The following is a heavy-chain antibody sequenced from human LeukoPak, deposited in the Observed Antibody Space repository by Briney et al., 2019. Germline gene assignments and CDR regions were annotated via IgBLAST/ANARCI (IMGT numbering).Heavy chain of an antibody. J-gene: IGHJ4*02. CDR1: GGSFSGYY. Sequence: PSETLSLTCAVYGGSFSGYYWSWICQPPGTGLEWIGEINHSGSTNYNPSLKSRVTISVDTSKNQFSLMLSSVTAADTAVYYCARGSSYGTPSDFDYWGQGTLVTVSS. CDR3: ARGSSYGTPSDFDY. D-gene: IGHD5-18*01. CDR2: INHSGST. V-gene: IGHV4-34*01.